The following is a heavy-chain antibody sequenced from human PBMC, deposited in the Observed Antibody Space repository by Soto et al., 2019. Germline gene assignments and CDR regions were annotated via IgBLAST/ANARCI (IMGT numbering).Heavy chain of an antibody. D-gene: IGHD7-27*01. CDR3: ATYKWGASSDS. V-gene: IGHV3-74*01. CDR1: AITFPTW. J-gene: IGHJ4*02. CDR2: INNAGST. Sequence: EVQLVESGGGLVQPGGSLRLSCAATAITFPTWIYWVRQAPGKGLVWVSGINNAGSTWYADSVKGRFTSSRENAKNTLFLQMNSLRAGDTAVYYCATYKWGASSDSWCQGTLVTVSS.